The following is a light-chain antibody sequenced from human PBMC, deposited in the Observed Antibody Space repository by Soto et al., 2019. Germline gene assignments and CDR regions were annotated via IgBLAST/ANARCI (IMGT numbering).Light chain of an antibody. CDR3: QQYNSYPLT. CDR1: QSISSW. CDR2: KAS. Sequence: DIQMTQSPSTLSASVGDRVTITCRASQSISSWLAWYQQKPGKAPKLLIYKASSLEIGVPSRFSGSGSGTECTLTISSLQPDDFATYYCQQYNSYPLTFGGGTKVEIK. J-gene: IGKJ4*01. V-gene: IGKV1-5*03.